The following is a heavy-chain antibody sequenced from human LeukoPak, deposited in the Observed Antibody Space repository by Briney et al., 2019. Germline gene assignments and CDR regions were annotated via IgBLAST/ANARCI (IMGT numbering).Heavy chain of an antibody. CDR1: GYTFTSYY. D-gene: IGHD3-10*01. CDR2: INPSGGST. CDR3: ARDLAYYYGSGSYPGGDY. Sequence: RASVKVSCKASGYTFTSYYMHWVRQAPGQGLEWMGIINPSGGSTSYAQKFQGRVTMTRDMSTSTVYMELSSLRSEDTAVYYCARDLAYYYGSGSYPGGDYWGQGTLVTVSS. J-gene: IGHJ4*02. V-gene: IGHV1-46*01.